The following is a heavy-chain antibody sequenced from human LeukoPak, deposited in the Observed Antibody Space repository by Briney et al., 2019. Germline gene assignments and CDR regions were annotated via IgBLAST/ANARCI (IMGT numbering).Heavy chain of an antibody. J-gene: IGHJ3*02. D-gene: IGHD3-10*01. CDR2: IYYSAST. Sequence: SETLCLTCTVSGGSISSSSYYWGWIRQPPGKGLEWIGSIYYSASTYYNPYLKSRVTISVDTSKNQFSLKVSSVTAADTAVYYCARRELLSTPDAFDIWGQGRIASVSS. CDR1: GGSISSSSYY. V-gene: IGHV4-39*01. CDR3: ARRELLSTPDAFDI.